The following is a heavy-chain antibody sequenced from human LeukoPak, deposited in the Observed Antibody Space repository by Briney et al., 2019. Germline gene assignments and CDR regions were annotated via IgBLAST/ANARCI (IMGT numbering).Heavy chain of an antibody. J-gene: IGHJ4*02. V-gene: IGHV4-31*03. D-gene: IGHD3-10*01. CDR1: GDSISRGGDY. CDR2: ISGSGST. Sequence: SETLSLTCSVSGDSISRGGDYWTWIRQHPEKGLEWIGYISGSGSTYYSPSLRSRVTVSADTSKNQFSLKLTSVTAADTAVFYCARVPIIRGVIEDWGQGTLVSVSS. CDR3: ARVPIIRGVIED.